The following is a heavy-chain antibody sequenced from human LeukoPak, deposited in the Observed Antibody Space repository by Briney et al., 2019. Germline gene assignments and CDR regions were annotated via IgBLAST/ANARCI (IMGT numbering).Heavy chain of an antibody. CDR2: IYPGDSDT. V-gene: IGHV5-51*01. Sequence: GESLKISCKCSGYSFASYWIGWVRQMPGKGLEWMGIIYPGDSDTRYSPSFQGQVTISADKSIITAYLQWSSLKASDTAMYYCARLQSSGWVGAFDIWGQGTMVTVSS. CDR1: GYSFASYW. D-gene: IGHD6-19*01. CDR3: ARLQSSGWVGAFDI. J-gene: IGHJ3*02.